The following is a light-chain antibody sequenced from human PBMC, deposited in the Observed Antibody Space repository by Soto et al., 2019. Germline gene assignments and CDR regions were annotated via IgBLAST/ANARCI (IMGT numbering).Light chain of an antibody. CDR3: SSYTSSSTYV. J-gene: IGLJ1*01. V-gene: IGLV2-14*01. CDR2: EVS. Sequence: QSVLTQPASVSGSPGQSITISCTGASRDVGDYNYVSWYQQNPGKAPKLMVYEVSNRPSGVSDRFSGSKSGNTASLTISGLQTEDEADYYCSSYTSSSTYVFGTGTKVTVL. CDR1: SRDVGDYNY.